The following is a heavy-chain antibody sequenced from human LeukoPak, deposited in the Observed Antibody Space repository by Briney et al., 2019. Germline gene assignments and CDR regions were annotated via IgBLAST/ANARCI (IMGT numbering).Heavy chain of an antibody. D-gene: IGHD6-6*01. J-gene: IGHJ3*02. CDR2: IYHSGST. V-gene: IGHV4-59*12. CDR1: GGSISSYY. Sequence: SETLSLTCTVSGGSISSYYWSWIRQPPGKGLEWIGYIYHSGSTYYNPSLKSRVTISVDRSKNQFSLKLSSVTAADTAVYYCARTILTEYSSSSLAFDIWGQGTMVTVSS. CDR3: ARTILTEYSSSSLAFDI.